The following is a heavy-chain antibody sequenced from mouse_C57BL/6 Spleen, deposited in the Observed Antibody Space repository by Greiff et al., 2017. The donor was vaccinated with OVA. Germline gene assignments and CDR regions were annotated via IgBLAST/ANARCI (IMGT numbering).Heavy chain of an antibody. V-gene: IGHV1-52*01. CDR1: GYTFTSYW. J-gene: IGHJ4*01. Sequence: QVQLKQPGAELVRPGSSVKLSCKASGYTFTSYWMHWVKQRPIQGLEWIGNIDPSDSETHYNQKFKDKATLTVDKSSSTAYMQLSSLTSEDSAVYYCARRGTGYAMDYWGQGTSVTVSS. D-gene: IGHD3-3*01. CDR2: IDPSDSET. CDR3: ARRGTGYAMDY.